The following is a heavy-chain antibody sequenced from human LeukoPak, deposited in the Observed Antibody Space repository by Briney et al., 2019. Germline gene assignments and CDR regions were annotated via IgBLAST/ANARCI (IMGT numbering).Heavy chain of an antibody. CDR3: ARLKHLESSALGAFDF. Sequence: ASVKVSCKASGYTFTGYYMHWVRQAPGQGLEWMGWINPNSGGTNYAQKFQGRVTMTRDTSISTAYMELSRLRSDDTAVYHCARLKHLESSALGAFDFWGQGTLVTVSS. V-gene: IGHV1-2*02. CDR1: GYTFTGYY. D-gene: IGHD3-16*01. J-gene: IGHJ4*02. CDR2: INPNSGGT.